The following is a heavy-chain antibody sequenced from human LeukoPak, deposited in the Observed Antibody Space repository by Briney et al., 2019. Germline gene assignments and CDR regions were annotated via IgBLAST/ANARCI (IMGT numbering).Heavy chain of an antibody. CDR3: ARVERGYSYARYAFDI. CDR2: IIPIFGTA. Sequence: SVKVSCKASGGTFSSYAISWVRQAPGPGLEWMGGIIPIFGTANYAQKFQGRVTITTDESTSTAYMELSSRRSEDTAVYYCARVERGYSYARYAFDIWGQGTMVTVSS. V-gene: IGHV1-69*05. J-gene: IGHJ3*02. D-gene: IGHD5-18*01. CDR1: GGTFSSYA.